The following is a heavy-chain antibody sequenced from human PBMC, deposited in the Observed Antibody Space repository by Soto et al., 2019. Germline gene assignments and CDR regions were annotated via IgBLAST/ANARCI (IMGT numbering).Heavy chain of an antibody. Sequence: GEAVKRSCEGSGCRVSNYWIGWVRQMSGKALEXMGIXXXGXSXTXYXXXFQGQVTISADKSISTAYLQWSSLKASDTAVYFCARHFTAGNGGDFRGQGTLVTLSS. CDR1: GCRVSNYW. CDR2: XXXGXSXT. J-gene: IGHJ4*02. D-gene: IGHD6-19*01. V-gene: IGHV5-51*01. CDR3: ARHFTAGNGGDF.